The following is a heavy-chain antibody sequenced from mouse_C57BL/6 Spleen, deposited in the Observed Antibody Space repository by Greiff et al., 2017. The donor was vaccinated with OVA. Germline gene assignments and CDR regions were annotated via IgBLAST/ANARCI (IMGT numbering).Heavy chain of an antibody. J-gene: IGHJ4*01. Sequence: VQLQQPGAELVKPGASVKMSCKASGSTFTSYWITWVKQRPGQGLEWIGDIYPGSGSTNYNEKFKSKATLTVDTSSSTAYMQLSSLTSEDSAVFYGARYYYGSSYGAMDYWGQGTSVTVSS. V-gene: IGHV1-55*01. D-gene: IGHD1-1*01. CDR2: IYPGSGST. CDR3: ARYYYGSSYGAMDY. CDR1: GSTFTSYW.